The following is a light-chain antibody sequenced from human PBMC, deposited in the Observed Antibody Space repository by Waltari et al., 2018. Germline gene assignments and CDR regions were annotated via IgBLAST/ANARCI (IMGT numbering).Light chain of an antibody. V-gene: IGLV1-51*01. CDR1: SSNIGSHF. CDR3: GTWDSSASGVV. CDR2: DNN. Sequence: QSVLTQPPSVSAAPGRRVPISCSGTSSNIGSHFVAWYQQLPGTAPKLLIHDNNKRPSGIPYRISGSKSGTSATLVIAGLQPGDEADYYCGTWDSSASGVVFGGGTKLTVL. J-gene: IGLJ2*01.